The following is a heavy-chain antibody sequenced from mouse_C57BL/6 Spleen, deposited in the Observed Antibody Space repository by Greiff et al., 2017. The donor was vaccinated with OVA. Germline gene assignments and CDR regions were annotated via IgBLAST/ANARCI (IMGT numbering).Heavy chain of an antibody. V-gene: IGHV1-59*01. Sequence: VQLQQPGAELVRPGTSVKLSCKASGYTFTSYWMHWVRQRPGQGLERIGVIDPSDSYTNYNQKFKGKATLTVDTSSSTAYMQLSSLTSEDSAVYYCARTYYSNYYAMDYWGQGTSVTVSS. CDR1: GYTFTSYW. J-gene: IGHJ4*01. CDR3: ARTYYSNYYAMDY. D-gene: IGHD2-5*01. CDR2: IDPSDSYT.